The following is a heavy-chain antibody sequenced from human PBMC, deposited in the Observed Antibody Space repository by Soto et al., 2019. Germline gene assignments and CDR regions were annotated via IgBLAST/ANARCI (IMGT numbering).Heavy chain of an antibody. CDR2: INHSGST. Sequence: QVQLQQWGAGLLKPSETLSLTCAVYGGSFSGYYWTWIRQPPGTGLEWIGEINHSGSTNYNPSLKSLVTISVDTSKNQFYLKLTAVTAADTAVYYCARDKIAGVFDYWGQGTLVTVSS. CDR1: GGSFSGYY. D-gene: IGHD2-21*01. CDR3: ARDKIAGVFDY. V-gene: IGHV4-34*01. J-gene: IGHJ4*02.